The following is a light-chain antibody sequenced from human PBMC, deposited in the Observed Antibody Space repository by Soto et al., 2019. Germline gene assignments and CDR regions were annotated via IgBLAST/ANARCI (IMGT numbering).Light chain of an antibody. J-gene: IGLJ1*01. Sequence: QSALTQPASVSGTPGKSITISCTGTSSDVGGYNYVSWYQQHPGNAPRLMIYEVNNRPSGVPNRFSGSKSGNTASLTISGLQAEDEADYYCSSKTSCRTPFVFGTGTKVTVL. CDR2: EVN. CDR3: SSKTSCRTPFV. CDR1: SSDVGGYNY. V-gene: IGLV2-14*01.